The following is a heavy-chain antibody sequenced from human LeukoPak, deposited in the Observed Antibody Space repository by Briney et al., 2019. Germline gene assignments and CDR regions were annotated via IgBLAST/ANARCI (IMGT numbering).Heavy chain of an antibody. V-gene: IGHV1-2*06. CDR3: ARVAKYCTNGVCYTVINYFDY. CDR1: GYTFTGYY. D-gene: IGHD2-8*01. Sequence: EASVKVSCKASGYTFTGYYMHWVRQAPGQGLEWMGRINPNSGGTNYAQKFQGRVTMTRNTSISTAYMELSSLRSEDTAVYYCARVAKYCTNGVCYTVINYFDYWGQGTLVTVSS. CDR2: INPNSGGT. J-gene: IGHJ4*02.